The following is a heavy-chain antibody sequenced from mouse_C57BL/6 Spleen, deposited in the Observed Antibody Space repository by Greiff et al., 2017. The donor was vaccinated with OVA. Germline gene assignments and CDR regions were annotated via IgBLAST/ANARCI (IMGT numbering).Heavy chain of an antibody. CDR1: GYSFTGYY. J-gene: IGHJ2*01. D-gene: IGHD1-1*01. CDR2: INPSTGGT. Sequence: VQLQQSGPELVKPGASVKISCKASGYSFTGYYMNWVKQSPEKSLEWIGEINPSTGGTTYNQKFKAKATLTVDKSSSTAYMQLKSLTSEDSAVYYCARYEWTTIVAIPFDYWGQGTTLTVSS. V-gene: IGHV1-42*01. CDR3: ARYEWTTIVAIPFDY.